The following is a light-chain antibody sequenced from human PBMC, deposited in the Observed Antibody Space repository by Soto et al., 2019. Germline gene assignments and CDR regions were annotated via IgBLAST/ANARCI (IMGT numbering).Light chain of an antibody. J-gene: IGKJ5*01. CDR1: HSISSY. V-gene: IGKV3-11*01. Sequence: EIVLTQSPATLSLSPGERATLSCMASHSISSYLAWYQQKPGQPPRLVIYDASNRATGIPARFSGSGSGTDFTLTISSLEPEDFALYYCQQYGISPMTFGQGTRLEIK. CDR2: DAS. CDR3: QQYGISPMT.